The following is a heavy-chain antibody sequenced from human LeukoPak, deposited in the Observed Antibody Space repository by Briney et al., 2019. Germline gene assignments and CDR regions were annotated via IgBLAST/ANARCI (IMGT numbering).Heavy chain of an antibody. CDR2: ISGSGGST. CDR1: GFTFSSYG. CDR3: AKDPRNEYSSGWYVDY. J-gene: IGHJ4*02. V-gene: IGHV3-23*01. Sequence: PGGSLRLSCAASGFTFSSYGMSWVRQAPGKGLEWVSAISGSGGSTYYADSVKGRFTISRDNSKNTLYLQMNSLRAEDTAVYYCAKDPRNEYSSGWYVDYWSQGTLVTVSS. D-gene: IGHD6-19*01.